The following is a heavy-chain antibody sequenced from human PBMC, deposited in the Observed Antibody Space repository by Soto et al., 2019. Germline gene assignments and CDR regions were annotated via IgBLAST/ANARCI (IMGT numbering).Heavy chain of an antibody. CDR2: MNPNSGNT. CDR1: GYTFTSYD. D-gene: IGHD6-13*01. CDR3: ARAGAAACTFVFVSYYYLAV. V-gene: IGHV1-8*01. Sequence: ASVKVSCKASGYTFTSYDINWVRQATGQGLEWMGWMNPNSGNTGYARKFQGRVTMTRNTSISTAYMELSSLRSEDTAVYYCARAGAAACTFVFVSYYYLAVWGKGTTVTVSS. J-gene: IGHJ6*03.